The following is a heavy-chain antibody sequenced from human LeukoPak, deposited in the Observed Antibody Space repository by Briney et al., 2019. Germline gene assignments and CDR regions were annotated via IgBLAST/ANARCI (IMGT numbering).Heavy chain of an antibody. CDR3: ARSSWYHTSLYYFDY. D-gene: IGHD6-13*01. V-gene: IGHV3-7*01. Sequence: YPGGSLRLSCAASGFTFSSYWMSWVRQAPGKGLEWVANIKQDGSEKYYVDSVKGRFTISRDNAKNSLYLQMNSLRAEDTAVYYCARSSWYHTSLYYFDYWGQGTLVTVSS. CDR2: IKQDGSEK. J-gene: IGHJ4*02. CDR1: GFTFSSYW.